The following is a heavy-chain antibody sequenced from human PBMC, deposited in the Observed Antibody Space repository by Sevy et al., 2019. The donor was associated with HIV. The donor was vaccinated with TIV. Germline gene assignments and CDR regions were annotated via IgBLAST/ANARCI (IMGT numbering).Heavy chain of an antibody. CDR3: ARDPWDSSGYSAFDI. CDR2: IYSGGST. CDR1: GFTVSSNY. V-gene: IGHV3-66*01. Sequence: GGSLRLSCAASGFTVSSNYMSWVRQAPGKGLEWVSVIYSGGSTYYADSVKGRFTISRDNSKNTLYLQMNSLRAEDTAGYYCARDPWDSSGYSAFDIWGQGTMVTVSS. J-gene: IGHJ3*02. D-gene: IGHD3-22*01.